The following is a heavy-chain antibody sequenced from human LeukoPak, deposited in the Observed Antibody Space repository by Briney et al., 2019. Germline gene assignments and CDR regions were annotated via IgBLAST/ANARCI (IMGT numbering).Heavy chain of an antibody. Sequence: GGSLRLSCAASGHTFSSYAMSWVRQAPGKGLEWVSAISGSGGSTYYADSVKGRFTISRDNSKNTLYLQMNSLRAEDTAVYYCAKVAYYDFWSGPIWDWGQGTLVTVSS. CDR2: ISGSGGST. V-gene: IGHV3-23*01. D-gene: IGHD3-3*01. CDR3: AKVAYYDFWSGPIWD. J-gene: IGHJ4*02. CDR1: GHTFSSYA.